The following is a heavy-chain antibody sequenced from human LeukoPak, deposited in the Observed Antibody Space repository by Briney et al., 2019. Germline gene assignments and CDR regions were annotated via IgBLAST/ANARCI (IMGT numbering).Heavy chain of an antibody. CDR3: ARGPRNDL. V-gene: IGHV1-8*01. CDR2: VHPDTGYA. Sequence: ASVKVSCKTSGYPFTTYEINWVRQAAGQGLEWMGWVHPDTGYADYAQKFQGRVTMTSDTSISTAYMELSSLRSDDTAVYFCARGPRNDLWGRGTLVTVSS. J-gene: IGHJ5*02. CDR1: GYPFTTYE. D-gene: IGHD1-14*01.